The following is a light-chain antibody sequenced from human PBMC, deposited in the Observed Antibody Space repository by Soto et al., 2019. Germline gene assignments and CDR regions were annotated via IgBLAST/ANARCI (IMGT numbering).Light chain of an antibody. CDR3: QQYKDSPLT. CDR1: QSVSSN. Sequence: ELLMTQSPVTLSVSPGERATLSCRASQSVSSNLAWYQQKHGQAPSLLIYGAFTRATGIPARFSGTGSGTEFTLTISSMQYEDFELYYCQQYKDSPLTFGQGTKVDI. V-gene: IGKV3-15*01. CDR2: GAF. J-gene: IGKJ1*01.